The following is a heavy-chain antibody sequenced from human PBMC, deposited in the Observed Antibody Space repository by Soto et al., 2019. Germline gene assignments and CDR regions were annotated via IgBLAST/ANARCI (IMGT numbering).Heavy chain of an antibody. V-gene: IGHV3-11*01. CDR1: GFSFGDRY. CDR2: IGGRGSPQ. D-gene: IGHD2-15*01. Sequence: QVRLVESGGSLVKPGGSLRLSCAASGFSFGDRYMSWLRQAPGQGLEWLGYIGGRGSPQQYADSLKGRISISRDNAKNSVYLQIESLRVEDTAVYYCARDVRGLGTGGTRLYYFDHWGQGTMVTVSS. CDR3: ARDVRGLGTGGTRLYYFDH. J-gene: IGHJ4*02.